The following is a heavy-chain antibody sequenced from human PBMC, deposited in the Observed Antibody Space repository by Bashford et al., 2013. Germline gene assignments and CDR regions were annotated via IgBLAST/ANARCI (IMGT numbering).Heavy chain of an antibody. V-gene: IGHV4-39*01. CDR2: ISYSGST. CDR1: GGSISVGFTT. Sequence: SSETLSLTCTVSGGSISVGFTTGPGSASPRKGLEWIGSISYSGSTGYNPSLESRVSMSVDTSKNQFSLNLRSVTAADTAIYYCARHEYSGYDLDPDLDYWGQGTLVTVSS. J-gene: IGHJ4*02. CDR3: ARHEYSGYDLDPDLDY. D-gene: IGHD5-12*01.